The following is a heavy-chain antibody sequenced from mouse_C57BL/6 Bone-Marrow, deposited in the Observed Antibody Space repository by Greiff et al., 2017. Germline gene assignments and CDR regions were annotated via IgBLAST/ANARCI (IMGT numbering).Heavy chain of an antibody. CDR2: ISNGGGST. V-gene: IGHV5-12*01. D-gene: IGHD1-1*01. J-gene: IGHJ2*01. CDR1: GFTFSDYY. CDR3: ARQSIYYYGSSLDY. Sequence: EVKLMESGGGLVQPGGSLKLSCAASGFTFSDYYMYWVRQTPEKRLEWVAYISNGGGSTYYPDTVKGRFTISRDNAKNTLYLQMSRLKSEDTAMYYCARQSIYYYGSSLDYWGQGTTLTVSS.